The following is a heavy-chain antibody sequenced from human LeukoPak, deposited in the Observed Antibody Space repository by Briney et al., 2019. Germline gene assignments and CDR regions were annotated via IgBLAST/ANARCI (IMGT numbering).Heavy chain of an antibody. Sequence: SETLSLTCSVSGGSITSSRYYWGWIRQSPGGGLEWIGTIYYSGSTYYNPSLRSRVTISADTSKNQFSLNLSPVTAADTAVYYCARHVSFDLRIVVVTSDWYFDLWGRGTLVTVSS. J-gene: IGHJ2*01. CDR1: GGSITSSRYY. V-gene: IGHV4-39*01. D-gene: IGHD2-21*02. CDR2: IYYSGST. CDR3: ARHVSFDLRIVVVTSDWYFDL.